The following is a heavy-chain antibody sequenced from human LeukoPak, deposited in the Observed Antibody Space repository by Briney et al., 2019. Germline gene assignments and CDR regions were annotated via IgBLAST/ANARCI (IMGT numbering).Heavy chain of an antibody. CDR1: GFTFSDYY. CDR2: ISSSGSTI. D-gene: IGHD2-15*01. J-gene: IGHJ3*02. CDR3: ARHLVVVAATAFDI. V-gene: IGHV3-11*01. Sequence: PGGSLRLSCAASGFTFSDYYMSWIRQAPGKGLEWVSYISSSGSTIYYADSVKGRFTISRDNAKNSLYLEMNSLRAEDTAVYYCARHLVVVAATAFDIWGQGTMVTVSS.